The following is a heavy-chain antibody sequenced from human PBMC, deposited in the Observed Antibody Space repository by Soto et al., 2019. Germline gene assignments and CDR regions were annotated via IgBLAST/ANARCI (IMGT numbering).Heavy chain of an antibody. Sequence: QVQLVQSGAEVRKPGSSVKVSCKASGGTFSNHTISWVRHAPGQGLEWLGRIIPILNIPNNTQKFEGRVTITAEKSTSTAYMELSSLRSADTAVYYCARVAEMGTVTNGFYYYMHVWGKGTTVTVSS. CDR2: IIPILNIP. CDR1: GGTFSNHT. V-gene: IGHV1-69*02. J-gene: IGHJ6*03. D-gene: IGHD4-17*01. CDR3: ARVAEMGTVTNGFYYYMHV.